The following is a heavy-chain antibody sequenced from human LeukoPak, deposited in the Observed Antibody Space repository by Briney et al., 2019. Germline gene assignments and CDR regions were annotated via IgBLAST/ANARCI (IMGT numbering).Heavy chain of an antibody. Sequence: SETLSLTCAVYGGSFSAYYWSWIRQPPGKGLEWIGEINHRGSTNYNPSLKSRVTISADTSKNQFSLTLGSVGATDTAVYYCVSPRGFSYGYFDCWGQGTLVTVSS. J-gene: IGHJ4*02. D-gene: IGHD5-18*01. CDR3: VSPRGFSYGYFDC. CDR1: GGSFSAYY. CDR2: INHRGST. V-gene: IGHV4-34*01.